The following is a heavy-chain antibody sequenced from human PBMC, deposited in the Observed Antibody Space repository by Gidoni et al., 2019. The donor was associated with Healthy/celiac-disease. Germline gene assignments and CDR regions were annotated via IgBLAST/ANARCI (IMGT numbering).Heavy chain of an antibody. D-gene: IGHD1-26*01. CDR3: ARAEFHSGSYYFDY. CDR1: GYTFTSYG. CDR2: IRAYNGNT. V-gene: IGHV1-18*01. Sequence: QVQLVHSGAEVKKPGASVTVSCTASGYTFTSYGISWVRQAPGQGLEWMGWIRAYNGNTNYAQKLQGRVTMTTDTSTSTAYMELRSLRSDDTAVYYCARAEFHSGSYYFDYWGQGTLVTVSS. J-gene: IGHJ4*02.